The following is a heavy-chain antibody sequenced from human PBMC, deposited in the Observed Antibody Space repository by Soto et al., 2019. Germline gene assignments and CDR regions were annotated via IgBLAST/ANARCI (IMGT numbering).Heavy chain of an antibody. V-gene: IGHV4-61*01. D-gene: IGHD2-15*01. CDR1: GGSVSSGSYY. CDR2: IYYSGST. J-gene: IGHJ4*02. Sequence: QVQLQESGPGLVKPSETLSLTCTVSGGSVSSGSYYWSWIRQPPGKGLEWIGYIYYSGSTNYNPSLKTRVTISVDTAKNQVSLKLSSVTAADTAVYYCASRVLGYCSGGSCKAVDYWGQGTLVTVSS. CDR3: ASRVLGYCSGGSCKAVDY.